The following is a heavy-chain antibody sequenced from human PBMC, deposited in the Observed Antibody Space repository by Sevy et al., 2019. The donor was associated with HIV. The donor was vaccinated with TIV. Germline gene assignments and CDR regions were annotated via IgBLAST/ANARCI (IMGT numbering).Heavy chain of an antibody. CDR1: GYTFTGYY. CDR2: SNPNSGGT. CDR3: ARGIAVAAPFDY. D-gene: IGHD6-19*01. J-gene: IGHJ4*02. V-gene: IGHV1-2*02. Sequence: ASVKVSCKASGYTFTGYYMHWVQQAPGQGLEWMGWSNPNSGGTNYAQKFQGRVTMTRDTSISTAYMELSRLRSDDTAVYYCARGIAVAAPFDYWGQGTLVTVSS.